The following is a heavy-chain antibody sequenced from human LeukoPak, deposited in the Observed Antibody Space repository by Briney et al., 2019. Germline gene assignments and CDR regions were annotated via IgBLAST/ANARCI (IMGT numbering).Heavy chain of an antibody. V-gene: IGHV3-30*18. CDR3: AKGGLTIFGVAGYMDV. Sequence: GGSLRLSCAASGFTFSSYAMHWVRQAPGKGLEWVAVISYDGSNKYYADSVKGRFTISRDNSKNTLYLQMNSLRAEDTAVYYCAKGGLTIFGVAGYMDVWGKGTTVTVSS. CDR1: GFTFSSYA. D-gene: IGHD3-3*01. CDR2: ISYDGSNK. J-gene: IGHJ6*03.